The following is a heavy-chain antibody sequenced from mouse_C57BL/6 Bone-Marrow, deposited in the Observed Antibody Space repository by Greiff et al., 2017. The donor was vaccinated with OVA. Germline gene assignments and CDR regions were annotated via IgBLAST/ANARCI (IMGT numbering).Heavy chain of an antibody. J-gene: IGHJ3*01. Sequence: EVKVEESGGGLVQPGESLKLSCESNEYEFPSHMSWVRKTPEKRLELVAAIHSDGGSTYYPDTMERRFIISRDNTKKTLYLQMSSLRSEDTALYYCARHYYGSRFAYWGQGTLVTVSA. D-gene: IGHD1-1*01. V-gene: IGHV5-2*03. CDR3: ARHYYGSRFAY. CDR2: IHSDGGST. CDR1: EYEFPSH.